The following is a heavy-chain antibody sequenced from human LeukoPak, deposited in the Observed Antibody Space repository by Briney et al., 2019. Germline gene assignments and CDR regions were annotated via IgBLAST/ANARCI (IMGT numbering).Heavy chain of an antibody. CDR2: ISGTSTYI. CDR3: ARGYSESSGRYAFDI. Sequence: PGGSLRLSCAASGXTFNSHTMNWVRQAPGKGLEWVSSISGTSTYIYYADSVKGRFTISRDNAENSLYLQMNSLRAEDTAVYYCARGYSESSGRYAFDIWGQGTMVTVSS. V-gene: IGHV3-21*01. CDR1: GXTFNSHT. D-gene: IGHD3-22*01. J-gene: IGHJ3*02.